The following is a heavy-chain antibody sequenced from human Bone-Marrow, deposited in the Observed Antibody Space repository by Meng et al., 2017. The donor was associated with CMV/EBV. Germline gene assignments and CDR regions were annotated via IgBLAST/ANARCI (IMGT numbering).Heavy chain of an antibody. CDR1: GYTFVNYG. V-gene: IGHV1-18*01. Sequence: ASVKVSCKASGYTFVNYGLSWVRQAPGQGLEWMGWISIYNGNTNYAEKFQGRVTMTTDTSTSTAYMELRRLTSHDTAMYYCARDRGYGDARWFDPWGQGTLVTVSS. D-gene: IGHD4-17*01. J-gene: IGHJ5*02. CDR3: ARDRGYGDARWFDP. CDR2: ISIYNGNT.